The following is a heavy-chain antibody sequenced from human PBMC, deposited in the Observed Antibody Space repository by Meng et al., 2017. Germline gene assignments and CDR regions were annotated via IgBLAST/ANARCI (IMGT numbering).Heavy chain of an antibody. D-gene: IGHD2-2*01. V-gene: IGHV7-4-1*02. J-gene: IGHJ4*02. CDR1: GYTLTRHA. Sequence: GQRVQSGSELREPGASEKFSCKASGYTLTRHAINWLRQAPGQGLQWMGWIDTKTGNPTYVPGFTGRLVFSLDTSVSTAYLQISGLKADDTAVYYCTRDGYSDCSRTSCFDSWGQGTLVTVSS. CDR2: IDTKTGNP. CDR3: TRDGYSDCSRTSCFDS.